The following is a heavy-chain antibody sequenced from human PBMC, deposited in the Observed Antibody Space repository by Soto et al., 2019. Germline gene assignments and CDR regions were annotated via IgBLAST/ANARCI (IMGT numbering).Heavy chain of an antibody. CDR1: GYTFTSYD. CDR2: MNPNSGNT. J-gene: IGHJ3*02. Sequence: QVQLVQSGAEVKKPGASVKVSCKASGYTFTSYDINWVRQATGQGLEWMGWMNPNSGNTGYAQKFQGRVTMTRNTSISTADMELSSLRSEDTAVYYCARGYCSGGSCSDAFDIWGQGTMVTVSS. D-gene: IGHD2-15*01. CDR3: ARGYCSGGSCSDAFDI. V-gene: IGHV1-8*01.